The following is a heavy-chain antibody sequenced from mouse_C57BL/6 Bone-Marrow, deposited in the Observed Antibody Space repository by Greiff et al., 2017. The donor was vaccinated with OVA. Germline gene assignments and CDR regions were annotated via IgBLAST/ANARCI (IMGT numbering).Heavy chain of an antibody. D-gene: IGHD1-1*01. CDR1: GYAFSSSW. CDR2: IYPGDGDT. CDR3: ANYYYGSSRYYFDY. J-gene: IGHJ2*01. V-gene: IGHV1-82*01. Sequence: VQLQQSGPELVKPGASVKISCKASGYAFSSSWMNWVKQRPGKGLEWIGRIYPGDGDTNYNGKFKGKATLTADKSYSTAYMQLSSLTSEDSAVYFCANYYYGSSRYYFDYWGQGTTLTVSS.